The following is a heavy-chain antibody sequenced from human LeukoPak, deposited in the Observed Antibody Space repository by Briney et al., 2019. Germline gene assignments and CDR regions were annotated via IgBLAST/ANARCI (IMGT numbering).Heavy chain of an antibody. V-gene: IGHV3-33*06. CDR2: IWFDGSNE. Sequence: GGSLRLSCAASGLIFSNYGMHWVRQAPGKGLEWVAVIWFDGSNEDYADSVKGRFTISRDNSKNTLFLQMNSLRAEDTAVYYCAKVVPFELGFDYWGQGTLVTVSS. D-gene: IGHD3/OR15-3a*01. CDR3: AKVVPFELGFDY. J-gene: IGHJ4*02. CDR1: GLIFSNYG.